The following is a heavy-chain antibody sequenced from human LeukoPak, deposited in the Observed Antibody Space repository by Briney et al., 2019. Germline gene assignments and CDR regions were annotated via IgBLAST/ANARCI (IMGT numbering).Heavy chain of an antibody. V-gene: IGHV3-15*01. Sequence: GGSLRLSCAASGFTYTNAWMSWVRQAPGKGLEWVGRIKSKTDGGTTDYAAPVKGRFTISRDDSKNTLYLEMNSLKIEDTAVYYCTTGRSGGSCPYWGQGTLVTVSS. CDR2: IKSKTDGGTT. J-gene: IGHJ4*02. D-gene: IGHD2-15*01. CDR1: GFTYTNAW. CDR3: TTGRSGGSCPY.